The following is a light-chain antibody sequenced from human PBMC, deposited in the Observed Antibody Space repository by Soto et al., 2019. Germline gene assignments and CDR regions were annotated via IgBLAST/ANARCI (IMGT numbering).Light chain of an antibody. CDR1: QSVSSSH. CDR3: QQYGSSTPLT. Sequence: ENGLTQAPGTVSLSPEERATLPCRASQSVSSSHLAWYQQKPGQAPRLLIYGASSRATGIPDRFSGSGSGTDFTLTISRLEPEDFVVYYCQQYGSSTPLTFGGGTKVDI. J-gene: IGKJ4*01. V-gene: IGKV3-20*01. CDR2: GAS.